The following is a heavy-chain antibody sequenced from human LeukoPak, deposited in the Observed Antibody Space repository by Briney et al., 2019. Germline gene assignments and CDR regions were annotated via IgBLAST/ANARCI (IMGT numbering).Heavy chain of an antibody. Sequence: SETLSLTCTVSGGSISSSSYYWGWIRQPPGKGLEWIGSIYYSGSTYYNPSLKSRVTISVDTSKNQFSLKLSSVTAADTAVYYCARLSWGGVQDAGSDYWGQGTLVTVSS. CDR2: IYYSGST. J-gene: IGHJ4*02. CDR3: ARLSWGGVQDAGSDY. CDR1: GGSISSSSYY. D-gene: IGHD6-13*01. V-gene: IGHV4-39*01.